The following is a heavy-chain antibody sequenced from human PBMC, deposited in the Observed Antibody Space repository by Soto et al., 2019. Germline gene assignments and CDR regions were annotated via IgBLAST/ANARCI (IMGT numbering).Heavy chain of an antibody. D-gene: IGHD3-3*01. CDR1: GFTFTSSA. CDR3: AADVYYHLWRARMDV. Sequence: SVKVSCKAPGFTFTSSAVQWVRQARGQRLEWIGWIVVGSGNTNYAQKFQERVTITRDMSTSTAYMELSSLRSEDTAVYYCAADVYYHLWRARMDVLGQGTRVIVSS. J-gene: IGHJ6*01. V-gene: IGHV1-58*01. CDR2: IVVGSGNT.